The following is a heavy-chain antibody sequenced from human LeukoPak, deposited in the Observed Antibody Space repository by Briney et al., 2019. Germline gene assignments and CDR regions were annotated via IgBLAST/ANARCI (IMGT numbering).Heavy chain of an antibody. V-gene: IGHV1-69*05. CDR2: IIPIFGRA. D-gene: IGHD6-6*01. CDR1: GGTFSSYA. CDR3: ASPQEYSSSSFRAGGFDY. J-gene: IGHJ4*02. Sequence: SVKVSCKASGGTFSSYAISWVRQAPGQGLEWMGGIIPIFGRANYAQKFQGRVTITTDESTSTAYMELSSLRSEDTAVYYCASPQEYSSSSFRAGGFDYWGQGTLVTVSS.